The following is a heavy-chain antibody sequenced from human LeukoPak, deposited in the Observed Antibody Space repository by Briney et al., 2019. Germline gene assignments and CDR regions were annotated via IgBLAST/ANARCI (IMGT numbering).Heavy chain of an antibody. CDR1: GGTFSSYA. J-gene: IGHJ3*02. D-gene: IGHD3-10*01. V-gene: IGHV1-69*13. Sequence: SVTVSCKASGGTFSSYAISWVRQAPGQGLEWMGGIIPIFGTANYAQKFQGRVTITADESTSTAYMELSSLRSEDTAVYYCARDQKDYYGSSDIWGQGTMVTVSS. CDR3: ARDQKDYYGSSDI. CDR2: IIPIFGTA.